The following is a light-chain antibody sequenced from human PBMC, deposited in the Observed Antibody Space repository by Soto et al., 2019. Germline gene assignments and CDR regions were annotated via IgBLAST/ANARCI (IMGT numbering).Light chain of an antibody. CDR3: QQYGGSPPLT. V-gene: IGKV3-20*01. Sequence: ENVLTQSPGTLSLSPVDRATLSCRASQSLSRSYVAWYQQQPGQAPRLLIYGASNRATGIPDRFSGSGSGTDFTLTIRRLEPEDFAVYYCQQYGGSPPLTFGGGTKVEIK. CDR2: GAS. CDR1: QSLSRSY. J-gene: IGKJ4*01.